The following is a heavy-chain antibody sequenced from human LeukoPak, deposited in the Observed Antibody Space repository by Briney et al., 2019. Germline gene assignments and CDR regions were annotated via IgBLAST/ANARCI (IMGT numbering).Heavy chain of an antibody. CDR1: GGAISSHY. D-gene: IGHD6-6*01. Sequence: SETLSLTCTVSGGAISSHYWSWIRQPPGKGLEWIGYIYYSGSTNYNPSLKCRVTISVDTSKNQFSLKLSSVTAADTAVYYCAREMSIAALRGWFDPWCQGTLVTVSS. V-gene: IGHV4-59*11. CDR2: IYYSGST. CDR3: AREMSIAALRGWFDP. J-gene: IGHJ5*02.